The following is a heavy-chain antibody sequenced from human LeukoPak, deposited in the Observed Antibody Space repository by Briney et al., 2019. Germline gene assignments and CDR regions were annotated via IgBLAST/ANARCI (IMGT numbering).Heavy chain of an antibody. V-gene: IGHV3-23*01. CDR1: GFTFSSYA. J-gene: IGHJ4*02. CDR3: ARVPYGSGSNYFDH. CDR2: ISGSGGST. D-gene: IGHD3-10*01. Sequence: GGSLRLSCAASGFTFSSYAMSWVRQAPGKGLEWVSAISGSGGSTYYADSVKGRFTISRDNSKNTLYLQMNSLRAEDTAVYYCARVPYGSGSNYFDHWGQGTLVTVSS.